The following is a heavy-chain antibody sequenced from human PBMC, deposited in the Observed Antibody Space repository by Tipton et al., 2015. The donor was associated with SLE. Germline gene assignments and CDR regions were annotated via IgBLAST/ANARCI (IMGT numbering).Heavy chain of an antibody. CDR2: ISSSNSYI. D-gene: IGHD3-3*01. Sequence: SLRLSCAASGFTFSSYSMNWVRQAPGKGLEWVSSISSSNSYIYYADSVRGRFTISRDNAQSSLYLQMNSLRAEDTAVYYCARDYDFWSGFYQGADAFDIWGQGTMVTVSS. CDR3: ARDYDFWSGFYQGADAFDI. CDR1: GFTFSSYS. J-gene: IGHJ3*02. V-gene: IGHV3-21*01.